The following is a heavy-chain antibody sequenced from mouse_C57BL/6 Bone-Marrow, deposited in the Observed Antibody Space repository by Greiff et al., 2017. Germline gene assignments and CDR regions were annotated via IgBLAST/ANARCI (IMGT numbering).Heavy chain of an antibody. CDR2: IYPRSGNT. Sequence: VQLQQSGAELARPGASVKLSCKASGYTFTSYGISWVKQRTGQGLEWIGEIYPRSGNTYHNEKFKGKATLTADKSSSTAYMELRSLTSEDSAVYFCARPAQATPFAYWGQGTLVTVSA. V-gene: IGHV1-81*01. CDR1: GYTFTSYG. J-gene: IGHJ3*01. D-gene: IGHD3-2*02. CDR3: ARPAQATPFAY.